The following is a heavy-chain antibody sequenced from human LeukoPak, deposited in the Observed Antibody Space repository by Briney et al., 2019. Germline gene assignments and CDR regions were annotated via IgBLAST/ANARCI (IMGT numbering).Heavy chain of an antibody. V-gene: IGHV1-18*01. CDR2: ISTYTGNT. CDR3: ARVLNFTPNY. J-gene: IGHJ4*02. Sequence: ASVKVSCKASGYTFTSYGISWVRQAPGQGLEWMGWISTYTGNTNYAPKLQGRVTMTTDTSTSTAYMELRSLRSDDTAVYYCARVLNFTPNYWGQGTLVTVSS. CDR1: GYTFTSYG.